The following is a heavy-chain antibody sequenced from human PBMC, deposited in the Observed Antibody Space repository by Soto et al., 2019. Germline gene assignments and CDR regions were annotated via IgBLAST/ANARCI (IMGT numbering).Heavy chain of an antibody. J-gene: IGHJ6*02. D-gene: IGHD2-2*02. V-gene: IGHV1-69*13. CDR3: ARDHGYCSSTSCYMDYYYGMDV. Sequence: SVKVSCKASGDTFSSYAISWVRQAPGQGLEWMGGIIPIFGTANYAQKFQGRVTITADESTSTAYMELSSLRSEDTAVYYCARDHGYCSSTSCYMDYYYGMDVWGQGTTVTVSS. CDR2: IIPIFGTA. CDR1: GDTFSSYA.